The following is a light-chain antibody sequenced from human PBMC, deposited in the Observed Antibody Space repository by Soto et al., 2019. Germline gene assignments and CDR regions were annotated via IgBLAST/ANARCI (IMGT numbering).Light chain of an antibody. Sequence: DIQMTQSPSTLPASVGDRVTITCRASQSISNWLAWYQQKPGKAPRLLIYKASTLEIGVPSRFSGSGSGTEFTLTISSLQPDDVATYYCQHYNSYSEAFGQGTKVDIK. J-gene: IGKJ1*01. CDR2: KAS. V-gene: IGKV1-5*03. CDR3: QHYNSYSEA. CDR1: QSISNW.